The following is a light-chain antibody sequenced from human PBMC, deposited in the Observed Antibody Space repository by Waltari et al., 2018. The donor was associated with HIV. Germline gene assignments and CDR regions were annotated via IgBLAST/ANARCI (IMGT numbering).Light chain of an antibody. CDR2: KAS. V-gene: IGKV1-5*03. J-gene: IGKJ2*01. Sequence: DIQMTQSPSTLSASVGDRVTITCRASQSISSWLAWYQQKPGKAPNLLIYKASSLESDVPSRFGGSGSGTEFTLTISSLQPDDFATYYCQQYKSYPYTFGQGTKLEIK. CDR3: QQYKSYPYT. CDR1: QSISSW.